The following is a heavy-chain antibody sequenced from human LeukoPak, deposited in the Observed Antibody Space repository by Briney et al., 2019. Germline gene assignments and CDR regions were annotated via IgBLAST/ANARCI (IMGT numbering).Heavy chain of an antibody. CDR3: ARDRPLLDSDPDSSGYYPDY. V-gene: IGHV1-46*01. Sequence: ASVKVSCKASGHTFTDYYMHWVRQAPGQGLEWMGIINPSGGSTSYAQKFQGRVTMTRDTSTSTVYMELSSLRSEDTAVYYCARDRPLLDSDPDSSGYYPDYWGQGALVTVSS. J-gene: IGHJ4*02. CDR1: GHTFTDYY. D-gene: IGHD3-22*01. CDR2: INPSGGST.